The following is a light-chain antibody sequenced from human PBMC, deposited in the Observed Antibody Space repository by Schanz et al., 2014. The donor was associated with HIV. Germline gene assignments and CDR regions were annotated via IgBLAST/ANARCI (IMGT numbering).Light chain of an antibody. CDR2: EVS. J-gene: IGLJ3*02. CDR1: SSDVGGYNY. Sequence: QSALTQPPSASGSPGQSVTISCTGTSSDVGGYNYVSWYQQHPGKAPKLMISEVSKRPSGVPDRFSGSKSGNTASLTVSGLQAEDEADYYCSSYAGTNKLWVFGGGTKLTVL. V-gene: IGLV2-8*01. CDR3: SSYAGTNKLWV.